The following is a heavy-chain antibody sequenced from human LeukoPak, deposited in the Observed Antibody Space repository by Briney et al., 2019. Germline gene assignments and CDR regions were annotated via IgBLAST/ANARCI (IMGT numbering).Heavy chain of an antibody. CDR2: ISSSSSYI. J-gene: IGHJ6*03. Sequence: GGSLRLSCAASGFTFSSYSMNWVRQAPGKGLEWVSSISSSSSYIYYADSVKGRFTISRDNAKNSLYLQMNSLRAEDTAVYYCASASDYYYYYMDVWGKGTTATVSS. CDR1: GFTFSSYS. V-gene: IGHV3-21*01. CDR3: ASASDYYYYYMDV.